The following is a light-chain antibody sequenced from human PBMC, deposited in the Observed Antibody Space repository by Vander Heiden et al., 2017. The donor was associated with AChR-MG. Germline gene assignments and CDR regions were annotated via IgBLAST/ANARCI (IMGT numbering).Light chain of an antibody. CDR1: QSISSC. V-gene: IGKV1-5*03. CDR2: KAS. J-gene: IGKJ4*01. Sequence: DIQLTQSPSTLSASVGDRVTISSRASQSISSCLAWYHQKPWKAPKLLIYKASSLESGVPSRFSGSGSGTEFTLTISSLQPDDFATYYCQQYNSYSPLTFGGGTKVEIK. CDR3: QQYNSYSPLT.